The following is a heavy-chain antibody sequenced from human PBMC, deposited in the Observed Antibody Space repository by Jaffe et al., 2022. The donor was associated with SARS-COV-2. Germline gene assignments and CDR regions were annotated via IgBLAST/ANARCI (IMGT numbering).Heavy chain of an antibody. V-gene: IGHV4-59*08. CDR1: GGSIASFF. CDR2: ISYSGSI. D-gene: IGHD3-16*01. Sequence: QVQLQESGPGLVKPSETLSLTCSVSGGSIASFFWSWVRQPPGKGLEWIAYISYSGSINYNPSLKSRVTMSVDTSKKQSSLKLTSVTAADTAVYYCARLGNIGGASMDVWGQGTTVTVSS. CDR3: ARLGNIGGASMDV. J-gene: IGHJ6*02.